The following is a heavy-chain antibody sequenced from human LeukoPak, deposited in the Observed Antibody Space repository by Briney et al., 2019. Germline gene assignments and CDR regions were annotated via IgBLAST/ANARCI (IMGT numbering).Heavy chain of an antibody. CDR2: IYYSGTT. CDR3: ARTYYDSWGYYEVTY. CDR1: GGSISSSSYY. V-gene: IGHV4-39*07. J-gene: IGHJ4*02. Sequence: SETLSLTCTVSGGSISSSSYYWGGIRQPPGKGLEWIESIYYSGTTYYSPSLKSRVTISVDPSKNQFSLRLRSVTAADTAVYYCARTYYDSWGYYEVTYWGQGTLVTVSS. D-gene: IGHD3-22*01.